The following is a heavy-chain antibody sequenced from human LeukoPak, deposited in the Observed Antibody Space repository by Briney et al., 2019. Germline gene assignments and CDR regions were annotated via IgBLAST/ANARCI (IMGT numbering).Heavy chain of an antibody. D-gene: IGHD1-1*01. CDR3: ARATGYHDAFDI. CDR1: GYTFTGYY. Sequence: ASVKVSCKASGYTFTGYYMHWVREAPGQGLEWMGWINPNSGGTNYAQKVQGRGTMTRDTSISTAYMELSRLRSDDTAVYYCARATGYHDAFDIWGQGTMVTVSS. V-gene: IGHV1-2*02. CDR2: INPNSGGT. J-gene: IGHJ3*02.